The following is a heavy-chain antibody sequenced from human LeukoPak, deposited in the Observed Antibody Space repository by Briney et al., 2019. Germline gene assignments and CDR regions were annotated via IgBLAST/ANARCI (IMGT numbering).Heavy chain of an antibody. CDR1: GFSFSSYA. Sequence: GGSLRLSCVASGFSFSSYAMSWVRQAPGKGLEWVSAISESGTSTYCADSVKGRFTISRDNSKNTLYLQMNSLRAKDTAVYYCAKFVYYYDTSGYSHWGQGSLVTVSS. CDR3: AKFVYYYDTSGYSH. CDR2: ISESGTST. J-gene: IGHJ4*02. V-gene: IGHV3-23*01. D-gene: IGHD3-22*01.